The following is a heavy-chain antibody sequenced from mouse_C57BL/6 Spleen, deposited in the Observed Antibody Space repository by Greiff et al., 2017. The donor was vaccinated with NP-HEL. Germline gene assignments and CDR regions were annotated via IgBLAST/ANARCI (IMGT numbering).Heavy chain of an antibody. Sequence: VKLMESGPELVKPGASVKISCKASGYAFSSSWMNWVKQRPGKGLEWIGRIYPGDGDTNYNGKFKGKATLTADKSSSTAYMQLSSLTSEDSAVYFCARLTGTKAMDYWGQGTSVTVSS. CDR1: GYAFSSSW. J-gene: IGHJ4*01. CDR2: IYPGDGDT. D-gene: IGHD4-1*01. V-gene: IGHV1-82*01. CDR3: ARLTGTKAMDY.